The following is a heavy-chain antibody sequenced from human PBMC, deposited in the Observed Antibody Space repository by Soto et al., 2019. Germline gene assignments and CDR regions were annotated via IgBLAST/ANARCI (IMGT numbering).Heavy chain of an antibody. V-gene: IGHV4-34*01. CDR2: INQRGST. Sequence: PSAPLSLTCAVYGGSFSGYNRSWHRQPPGRGLGWIGDINQRGSTNYNPSLKSRGTISVDTSKNQFSLKLSSVTAADTAVYYCARAPSKGYSLTDCWGQGTLVTVS. CDR3: ARAPSKGYSLTDC. J-gene: IGHJ4*02. CDR1: GGSFSGYN. D-gene: IGHD2-21*01.